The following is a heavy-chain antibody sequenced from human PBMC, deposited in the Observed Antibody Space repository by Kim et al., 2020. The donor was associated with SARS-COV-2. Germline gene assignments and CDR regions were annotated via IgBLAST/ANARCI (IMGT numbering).Heavy chain of an antibody. J-gene: IGHJ4*02. Sequence: ADSVKGRFTISRDNAKNSLYLQMNSLRAEDTAVYYCARDSEYSSYPGYDYWGQGTLVTVSS. D-gene: IGHD6-6*01. V-gene: IGHV3-21*01. CDR3: ARDSEYSSYPGYDY.